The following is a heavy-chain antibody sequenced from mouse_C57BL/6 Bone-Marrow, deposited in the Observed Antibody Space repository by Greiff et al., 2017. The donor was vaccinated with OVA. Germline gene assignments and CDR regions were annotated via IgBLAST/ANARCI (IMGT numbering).Heavy chain of an antibody. Sequence: VQLQQSGPELVKPGASVKISCKASGYAFSSSWMNWVKQRPGKGLEWIGRIYPGDGDTNYDGKFKGKATLTADKSYSTAYMQLSSLTSEDSAVYFCARASMYAMDYWGQGTPVTVSA. CDR1: GYAFSSSW. D-gene: IGHD6-1*01. V-gene: IGHV1-82*01. J-gene: IGHJ4*01. CDR2: IYPGDGDT. CDR3: ARASMYAMDY.